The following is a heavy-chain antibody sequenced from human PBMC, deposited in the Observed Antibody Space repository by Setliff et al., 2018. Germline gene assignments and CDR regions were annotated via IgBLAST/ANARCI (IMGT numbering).Heavy chain of an antibody. CDR3: SRERSRRHCYGGSCDFYYYGLDV. Sequence: GASVKVSCKSSGYIFTDYYIHWVRQAPGQGLEWMGWVNPDSGDANYGPNFQGWVTMTGDTSIDTAYLDLSRLKSDDTAVYYCSRERSRRHCYGGSCDFYYYGLDVWGQGTTVTVSS. D-gene: IGHD2-15*01. CDR2: VNPDSGDA. J-gene: IGHJ6*02. V-gene: IGHV1-2*04. CDR1: GYIFTDYY.